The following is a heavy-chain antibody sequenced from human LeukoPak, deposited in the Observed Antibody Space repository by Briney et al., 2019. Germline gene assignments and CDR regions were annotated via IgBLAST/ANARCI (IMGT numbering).Heavy chain of an antibody. CDR2: ISSSSSYI. J-gene: IGHJ3*02. V-gene: IGHV3-21*01. CDR3: ARARRRQGYYDSSGYPDAFDI. Sequence: GGSLRLSCAASGFTFSSYSMNWVRQAPGKGLEWVSSISSSSSYIYYADSVKGRFTISRDNAKNSLYLQMNSLRAEDTAVYYCARARRRQGYYDSSGYPDAFDIWGQGTMVTVSS. CDR1: GFTFSSYS. D-gene: IGHD3-22*01.